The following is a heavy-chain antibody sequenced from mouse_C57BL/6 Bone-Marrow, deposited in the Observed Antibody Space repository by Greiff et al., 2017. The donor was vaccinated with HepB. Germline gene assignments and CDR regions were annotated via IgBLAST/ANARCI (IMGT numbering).Heavy chain of an antibody. CDR3: TRCYDYDGEAWFAY. CDR1: GYTFTDYE. J-gene: IGHJ3*01. Sequence: VQLQQSGAELVRPGASVTLSCKASGYTFTDYEMHWVKQTPVHGLEWIGAIDPETGGTAYNQKFKGKAILTADKSSSTAYMELRSLTSEDSAVYYCTRCYDYDGEAWFAYWGQGTLVTVSA. D-gene: IGHD2-4*01. V-gene: IGHV1-15*01. CDR2: IDPETGGT.